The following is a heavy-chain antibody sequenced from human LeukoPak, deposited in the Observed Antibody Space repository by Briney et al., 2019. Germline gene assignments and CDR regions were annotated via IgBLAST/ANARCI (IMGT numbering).Heavy chain of an antibody. D-gene: IGHD3-3*01. V-gene: IGHV4-39*01. CDR2: LYHRGGT. J-gene: IGHJ5*02. CDR1: GYSFSSSRDY. Sequence: PSETLSLTCTVSGYSFSSSRDYWAWIRQPPGKGLEWIGSLYHRGGTYYNPAPKSRVATSVDMSTNQFSLKLGSVTAADTAVYSCVRQSEWLLSLGNWFDPWSQGTLVTVSS. CDR3: VRQSEWLLSLGNWFDP.